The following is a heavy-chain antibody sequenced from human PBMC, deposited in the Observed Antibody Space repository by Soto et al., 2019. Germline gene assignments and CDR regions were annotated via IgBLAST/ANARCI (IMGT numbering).Heavy chain of an antibody. CDR1: GGSIISSSYY. J-gene: IGHJ3*02. Sequence: PSETLSLTCTVSGGSIISSSYYWGWIRQPPGKGLEWIGNIYNSRTTYYNPSPKSRVTISADTSKNQFSLKLSSVTAADTAVYYCASPVDYGGNSGHAFDIWGQGTTVTVSS. CDR2: IYNSRTT. CDR3: ASPVDYGGNSGHAFDI. D-gene: IGHD4-17*01. V-gene: IGHV4-39*01.